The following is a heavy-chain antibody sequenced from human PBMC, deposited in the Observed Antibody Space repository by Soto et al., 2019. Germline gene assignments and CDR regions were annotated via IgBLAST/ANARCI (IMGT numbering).Heavy chain of an antibody. CDR3: ARADRRATTADY. CDR2: ISGGSSTI. V-gene: IGHV3-48*01. Sequence: GGSLRLSCAASGFTFSSYSMNWVRQAPGKGLEWVSYISGGSSTIYYADSVKGRFTISRDNAKNSLYLQMNSLRAEDTAVYYCARADRRATTADYWGQGTLVTVSS. CDR1: GFTFSSYS. J-gene: IGHJ4*02. D-gene: IGHD4-17*01.